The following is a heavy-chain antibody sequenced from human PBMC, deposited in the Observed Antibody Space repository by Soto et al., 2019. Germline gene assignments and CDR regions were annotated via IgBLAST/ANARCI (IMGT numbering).Heavy chain of an antibody. D-gene: IGHD1-7*01. J-gene: IGHJ3*02. CDR1: GGTFSSYA. V-gene: IGHV1-69*13. Sequence: ASVKVSCKASGGTFSSYAISWVRQAPGQGLEWMGGIIPIFGTANYAQKFQGRVTITADESTSTAYMELSSLRSEDTAAYYCARITNWNYALDAFDIWGQGTMVTVSS. CDR3: ARITNWNYALDAFDI. CDR2: IIPIFGTA.